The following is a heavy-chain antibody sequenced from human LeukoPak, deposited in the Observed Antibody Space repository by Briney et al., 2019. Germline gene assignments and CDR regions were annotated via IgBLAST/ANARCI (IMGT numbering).Heavy chain of an antibody. J-gene: IGHJ3*02. CDR3: AKAPLGIAAAATKGNAFDI. CDR2: ISYDGSNK. V-gene: IGHV3-30*18. D-gene: IGHD6-13*01. Sequence: GGSLKLSCAASGFTFSSYGMHWVRQAPGKGLEWVAVISYDGSNKYYADSVKGRFTISRDNSKNTLYLQMNSLRAEDTAVYYCAKAPLGIAAAATKGNAFDIWGQGTMVTVSS. CDR1: GFTFSSYG.